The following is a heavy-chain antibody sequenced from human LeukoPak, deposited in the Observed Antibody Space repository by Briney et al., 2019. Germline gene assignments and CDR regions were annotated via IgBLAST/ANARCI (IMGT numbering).Heavy chain of an antibody. CDR3: ARARWTSTVTTYYLDY. CDR2: INAGNGKT. D-gene: IGHD4-17*01. CDR1: GHMFSDYA. J-gene: IGHJ4*02. Sequence: ASVKLSCKASGHMFSDYAIQWVRQAPAQGLEWVGWINAGNGKTKYSQKSQGRVTITRETSASTAYVELSGLRSEDTAVYYCARARWTSTVTTYYLDYWGQGTLVTVSS. V-gene: IGHV1-3*01.